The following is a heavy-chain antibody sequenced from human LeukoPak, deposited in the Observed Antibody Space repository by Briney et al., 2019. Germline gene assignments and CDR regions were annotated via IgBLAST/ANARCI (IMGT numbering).Heavy chain of an antibody. Sequence: GGSLRLSCAASGFTFSSYGMSWVRQAPGKGLEWVSGINWNGGSTGYADSVKGRFTISRDNAKNSLYLQMNSLRAEDTALYYCARARLPYDFWSGYYYYYYYMDVWGKGTTVTVSS. CDR3: ARARLPYDFWSGYYYYYYYMDV. CDR2: INWNGGST. V-gene: IGHV3-20*04. D-gene: IGHD3-3*01. J-gene: IGHJ6*03. CDR1: GFTFSSYG.